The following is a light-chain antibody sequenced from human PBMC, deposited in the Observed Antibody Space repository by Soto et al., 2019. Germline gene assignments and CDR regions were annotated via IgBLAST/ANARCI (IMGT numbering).Light chain of an antibody. Sequence: EIVLTQSPAILSLSPGERATLSCRASQSVSSYLAWYQQKPGQAPRLLIHDASNRATGIPARFSGSGSGTDFTLTISSLEPEGFAVYYCQQRSNWLTFGGGTKVEIK. J-gene: IGKJ4*01. V-gene: IGKV3-11*01. CDR1: QSVSSY. CDR3: QQRSNWLT. CDR2: DAS.